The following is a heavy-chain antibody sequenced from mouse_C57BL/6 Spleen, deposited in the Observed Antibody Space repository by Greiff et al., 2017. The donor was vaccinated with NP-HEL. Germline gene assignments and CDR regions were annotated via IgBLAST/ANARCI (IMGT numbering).Heavy chain of an antibody. V-gene: IGHV5-4*01. J-gene: IGHJ4*01. Sequence: DVHLVESGGGLVKPGGSLKLSCAASGFTFSSYAMSWVRQTPEKRLEWVATISDGGSYTYYPDNVKGRFTISRDNAKNNLYLQMSHLKSEDTAMYYCARDRDYSNYLMAMDYWGQGTSVTVSS. CDR2: ISDGGSYT. CDR3: ARDRDYSNYLMAMDY. CDR1: GFTFSSYA. D-gene: IGHD2-5*01.